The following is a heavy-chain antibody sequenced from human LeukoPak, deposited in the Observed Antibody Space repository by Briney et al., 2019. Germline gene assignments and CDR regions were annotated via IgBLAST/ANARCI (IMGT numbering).Heavy chain of an antibody. CDR1: GFTFSSYS. Sequence: GGSLRLSCAASGFTFSSYSMNWVRQAPGKGLEWVSYISSSSSTIYYADSVKGRFTISRDNARNSVYLQMNSLRVEDTAVYYCVRRAVSGEEALDFDYWGQGTLVTVSS. CDR3: VRRAVSGEEALDFDY. V-gene: IGHV3-48*04. J-gene: IGHJ4*02. CDR2: ISSSSSTI. D-gene: IGHD6-19*01.